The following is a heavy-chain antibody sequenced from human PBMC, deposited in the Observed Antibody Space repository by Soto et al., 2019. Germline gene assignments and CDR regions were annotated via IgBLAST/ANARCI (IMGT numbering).Heavy chain of an antibody. CDR3: ARIIGYCRNNDCSWTFDI. Sequence: GESLTISCQTSGYRFISYWVAWVRQLPGTGLEWMGTFYPGDSTSTYSPSFQGQVTISADKSISTAYLQLSSLKASDTAMYYCARIIGYCRNNDCSWTFDIWGQGTMVTVSS. J-gene: IGHJ3*02. V-gene: IGHV5-51*01. D-gene: IGHD2-15*01. CDR1: GYRFISYW. CDR2: FYPGDSTS.